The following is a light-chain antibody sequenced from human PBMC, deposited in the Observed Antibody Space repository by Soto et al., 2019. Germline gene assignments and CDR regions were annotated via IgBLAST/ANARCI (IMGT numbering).Light chain of an antibody. Sequence: DIQMTQSPSTLSASVGDRVTITCRASQSINNWLAWYQHKPGKAPKLLIYKASNLDSGVPSRFRGSGSGTEFTLTISSLQADDFATYYCQEYNAYSGTFGQGTKVEIK. CDR1: QSINNW. V-gene: IGKV1-5*03. CDR3: QEYNAYSGT. CDR2: KAS. J-gene: IGKJ1*01.